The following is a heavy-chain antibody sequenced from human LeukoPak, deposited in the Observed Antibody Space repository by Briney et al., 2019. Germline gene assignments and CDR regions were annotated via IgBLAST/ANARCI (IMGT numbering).Heavy chain of an antibody. Sequence: GASVKVSCKASRYTFTGYYMHWVRQAPGQGLEWMGWINPNSGGTNYAQKFQGRVTMTRDTSISTAYMELSRLRSDDTAVYYCARLYLQNCSGGSCYSGYFDYWGQGTLVTVSS. J-gene: IGHJ4*02. CDR2: INPNSGGT. D-gene: IGHD2-15*01. CDR3: ARLYLQNCSGGSCYSGYFDY. V-gene: IGHV1-2*02. CDR1: RYTFTGYY.